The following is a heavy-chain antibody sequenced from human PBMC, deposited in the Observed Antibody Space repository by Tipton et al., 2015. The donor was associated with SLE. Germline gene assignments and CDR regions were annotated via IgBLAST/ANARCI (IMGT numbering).Heavy chain of an antibody. J-gene: IGHJ5*02. D-gene: IGHD1-14*01. CDR2: IYSGGST. V-gene: IGHV3-53*01. Sequence: SLRLSCAASGFTVSSNYMSWVRQAPGKGLEWVSVIYSGGSTYYADSVKGRFTISRDNSKNTLYLQMNSLKTEDTAVYYCTTDGTTRWFDPWGQGTLVTVSS. CDR1: GFTVSSNY. CDR3: TTDGTTRWFDP.